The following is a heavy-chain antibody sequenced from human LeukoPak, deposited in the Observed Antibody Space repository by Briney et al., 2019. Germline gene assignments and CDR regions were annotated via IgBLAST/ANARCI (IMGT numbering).Heavy chain of an antibody. CDR3: ARYSGNPASFEY. Sequence: GGSLRLSCAASGFILSSYWMSWVRQAPGKGLEWVANIKQDGSEKHYVDSVKGRFTTSRDNAKNSLYLQMNSLRAEDTGVYYCARYSGNPASFEYWGQGTLVTVSS. CDR1: GFILSSYW. CDR2: IKQDGSEK. J-gene: IGHJ4*02. D-gene: IGHD1-26*01. V-gene: IGHV3-7*01.